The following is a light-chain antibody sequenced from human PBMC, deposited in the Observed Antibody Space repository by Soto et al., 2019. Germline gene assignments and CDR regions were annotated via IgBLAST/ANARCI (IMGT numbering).Light chain of an antibody. V-gene: IGLV1-40*01. CDR1: SSNIGADFH. Sequence: QSVLTQPPSVSGAPGQRVTISCTGSSSNIGADFHVHWYQQLPGTAPKLLIYGNTNRPSGVPDRFSGSKSDTSASLAITGLQAEDEADYYCQSYDSSLSGYVFGTGTKLTVL. CDR2: GNT. CDR3: QSYDSSLSGYV. J-gene: IGLJ1*01.